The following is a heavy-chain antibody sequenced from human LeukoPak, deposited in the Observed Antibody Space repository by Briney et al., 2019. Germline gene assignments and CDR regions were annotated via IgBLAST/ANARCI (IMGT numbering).Heavy chain of an antibody. D-gene: IGHD2-2*02. CDR2: ISSSSSTI. J-gene: IGHJ3*02. Sequence: PGVSLRLSCAASGFTFSRYSMNWVRRAPGKGLEWVSYISSSSSTIYYADSVKGRFTISRDNAKNSLYLQMNSLRAEDTAMYYCARTYQLLYDDAFDIWGQGTMVTVSS. CDR3: ARTYQLLYDDAFDI. V-gene: IGHV3-48*01. CDR1: GFTFSRYS.